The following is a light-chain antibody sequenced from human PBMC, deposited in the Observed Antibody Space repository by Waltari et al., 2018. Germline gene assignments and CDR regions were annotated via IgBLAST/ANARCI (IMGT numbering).Light chain of an antibody. CDR3: SAHGGNNKFYV. Sequence: QSALAQPPSASGSPGQSVTIACTGSSSDVGAYDFVSWYQQHPGQAPKLMIDEVTERPPGVPDRVAGSKSGNTASLTVAGLQAEDEADYYCSAHGGNNKFYVFGTGTRVTVL. CDR2: EVT. J-gene: IGLJ1*01. V-gene: IGLV2-8*01. CDR1: SSDVGAYDF.